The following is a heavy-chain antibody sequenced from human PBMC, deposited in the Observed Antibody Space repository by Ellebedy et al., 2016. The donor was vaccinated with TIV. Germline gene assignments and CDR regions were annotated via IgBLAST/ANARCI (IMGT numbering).Heavy chain of an antibody. V-gene: IGHV1-18*04. CDR2: ISAYTGKT. CDR1: GYTFNTYG. D-gene: IGHD2-15*01. J-gene: IGHJ5*02. CDR3: ARDSDLVGGPLRPWWVFDP. Sequence: ASVKVSXKASGYTFNTYGMTWVRQAPGQGLEWMGWISAYTGKTHCAQKFQGRVTMTTGTSTSTAYMELKSLRSDDTAVYFFARDSDLVGGPLRPWWVFDPWGQGTLVTVSS.